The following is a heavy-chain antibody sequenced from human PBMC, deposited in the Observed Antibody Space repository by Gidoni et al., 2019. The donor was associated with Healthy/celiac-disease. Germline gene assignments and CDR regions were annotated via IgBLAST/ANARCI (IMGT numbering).Heavy chain of an antibody. J-gene: IGHJ4*02. CDR2: IYSGGST. CDR3: ARLSIGYATDFDY. Sequence: EVQLVETGGGLIQPGGSLRLSCAASGFTVSSNYMSWVRQAPGKGLEWVSVIYSGGSTYYADSVKGRFTISRDNSKNTLYLQMNSLRAEDTAVYYCARLSIGYATDFDYWGQGTLVTVSS. D-gene: IGHD2-8*01. V-gene: IGHV3-53*02. CDR1: GFTVSSNY.